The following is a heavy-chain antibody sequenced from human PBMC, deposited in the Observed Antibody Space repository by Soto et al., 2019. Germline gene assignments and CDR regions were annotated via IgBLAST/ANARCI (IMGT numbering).Heavy chain of an antibody. D-gene: IGHD6-25*01. CDR1: GGSISSGGYY. V-gene: IGHV4-31*03. Sequence: SETLSLTCTVSGGSISSGGYYWSWIRQHPGKGLEWIGYIYYSGSTYYNTSLKSRVTISVDTSKNQFSLKLSSVTAAETAVYYCARVRSGHNRFDPWGQGTQVTVSS. J-gene: IGHJ5*02. CDR2: IYYSGST. CDR3: ARVRSGHNRFDP.